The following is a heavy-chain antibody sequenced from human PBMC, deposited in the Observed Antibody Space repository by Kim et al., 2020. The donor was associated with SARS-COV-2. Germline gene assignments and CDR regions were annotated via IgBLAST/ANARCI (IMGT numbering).Heavy chain of an antibody. Sequence: GGSLRLSCAASGFTFSSYGMHWVRQAPGKGLEWVAVIWYDGSNKYYADSVKGRFTISRDNSKNTLYLQMNSLRAEDTAVYYCAKDSDYDSSGFDAFDIWGQGTMVTVSS. CDR3: AKDSDYDSSGFDAFDI. CDR2: IWYDGSNK. V-gene: IGHV3-33*06. J-gene: IGHJ3*02. D-gene: IGHD3-22*01. CDR1: GFTFSSYG.